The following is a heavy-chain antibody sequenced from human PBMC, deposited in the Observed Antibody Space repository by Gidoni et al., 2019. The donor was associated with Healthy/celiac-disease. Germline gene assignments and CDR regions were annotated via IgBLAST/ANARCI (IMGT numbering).Heavy chain of an antibody. CDR1: GVSISSYY. Sequence: QVQLQASGPGLVKPSETLSPTCTVSGVSISSYYWGWIRQPAGKGLGWIGRIYTSGSTNYNPSLKSRVTMSVDTSKNQFSLKLSSVTAADTAVYYCARAVTSGYSAPLGHNWFDPWGQGTLVTVSS. J-gene: IGHJ5*02. D-gene: IGHD3-22*01. V-gene: IGHV4-4*07. CDR2: IYTSGST. CDR3: ARAVTSGYSAPLGHNWFDP.